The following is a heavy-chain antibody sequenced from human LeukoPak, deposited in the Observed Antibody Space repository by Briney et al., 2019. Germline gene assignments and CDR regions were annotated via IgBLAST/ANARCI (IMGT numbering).Heavy chain of an antibody. CDR2: ISGSGGFT. D-gene: IGHD5-18*01. J-gene: IGHJ4*02. Sequence: GGSLRLSCAASGFTFSSYAMTWVRQAPGKGLEWVSSISGSGGFTCYADSVKGRFTISRDNSKNTLYLQMNSLRAEETAVYYCAKDPKNRGYSYGYDYWGQGTLVTVSS. V-gene: IGHV3-23*01. CDR1: GFTFSSYA. CDR3: AKDPKNRGYSYGYDY.